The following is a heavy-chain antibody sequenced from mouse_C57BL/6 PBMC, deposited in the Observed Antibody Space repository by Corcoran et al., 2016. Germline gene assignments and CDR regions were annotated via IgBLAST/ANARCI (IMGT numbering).Heavy chain of an antibody. D-gene: IGHD2-10*01. Sequence: QIQLVQSGPELKKPGETVKISCKASGYTFTTYGMSWVKQAPGKGLKWMGWINTYSGVPTYADDFKGRFAFSLETSASTAYLQINNLKNEDTATYFCARYPYYNTWGYAMDYWGQGTSVTVSS. CDR1: GYTFTTYG. CDR3: ARYPYYNTWGYAMDY. V-gene: IGHV9-3*01. CDR2: INTYSGVP. J-gene: IGHJ4*01.